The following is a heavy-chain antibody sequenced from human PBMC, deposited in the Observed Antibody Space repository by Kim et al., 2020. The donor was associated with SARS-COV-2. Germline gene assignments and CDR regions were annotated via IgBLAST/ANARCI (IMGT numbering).Heavy chain of an antibody. CDR2: INSDGSST. CDR3: ARDLYSSSWYERVFDY. Sequence: GGSLRLSCAASGYTFSSHWMHWVRQAPGKGLVWVSRINSDGSSTSYADSVKGRFTIPRDNAKNTLYLQMNSLRAEDTAVYYCARDLYSSSWYERVFDYWGQGTLVTVSS. V-gene: IGHV3-74*01. D-gene: IGHD6-13*01. CDR1: GYTFSSHW. J-gene: IGHJ4*02.